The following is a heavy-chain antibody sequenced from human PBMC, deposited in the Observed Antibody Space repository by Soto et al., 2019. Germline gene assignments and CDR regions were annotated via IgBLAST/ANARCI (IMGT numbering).Heavy chain of an antibody. J-gene: IGHJ6*03. CDR1: GYTFTSYA. Sequence: QVQLVQSGAEVKKPGASVKVSCKASGYTFTSYAMHWVRQAPGQRLEWMGWINAGSGNTKYSQKFQGRVAITRDTSASTAYMDLSSLRSEDTAIYYCARDLTMVRGVIYYMDVWGKGTTVTVSS. CDR3: ARDLTMVRGVIYYMDV. CDR2: INAGSGNT. V-gene: IGHV1-3*01. D-gene: IGHD3-10*01.